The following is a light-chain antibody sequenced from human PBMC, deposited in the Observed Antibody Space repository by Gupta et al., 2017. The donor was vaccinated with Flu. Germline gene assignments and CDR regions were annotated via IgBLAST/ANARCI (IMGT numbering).Light chain of an antibody. Sequence: QSVPTQPPSASGTPRQGVTISCSVSSSNIGSDTVNWYQQLPGTAPKLLIYNDNQRPSGVPDLFAGSNSATSASLAISGLQSEDEAHYFCATWDDSLCGPVFGGGTKLTVL. CDR1: SSNIGSDT. CDR3: ATWDDSLCGPV. CDR2: NDN. J-gene: IGLJ3*02. V-gene: IGLV1-44*01.